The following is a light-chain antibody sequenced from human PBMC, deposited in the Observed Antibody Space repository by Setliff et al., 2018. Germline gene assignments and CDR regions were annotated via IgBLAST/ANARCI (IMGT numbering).Light chain of an antibody. CDR3: SSYTNSSTV. CDR2: DVT. Sequence: QSVLTQPASVSGSPGQSITISCIGSSRDVGSYDFVSWYQQHPGKAPKLIIYDVTGRPSGVSDRFSGSKSGNTASLTISGLQAEDEADYYCSSYTNSSTVFGGGTKVTVL. V-gene: IGLV2-14*03. CDR1: SRDVGSYDF. J-gene: IGLJ2*01.